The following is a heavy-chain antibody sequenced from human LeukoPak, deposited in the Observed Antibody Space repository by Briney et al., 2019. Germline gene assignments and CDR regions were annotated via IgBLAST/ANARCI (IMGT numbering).Heavy chain of an antibody. D-gene: IGHD1-26*01. CDR1: GFTFSSYD. CDR3: AKDSWIVGAPDAFDI. J-gene: IGHJ3*02. V-gene: IGHV3-33*05. CDR2: ISYDGSNK. Sequence: PGGSLRLSCAASGFTFSSYDMHWVRQAPGKGLEWVAVISYDGSNKYYADSVKGRFTISRNNSKNTLYLQMNSLRAEDTAVYYCAKDSWIVGAPDAFDIWGQGTMVTVSS.